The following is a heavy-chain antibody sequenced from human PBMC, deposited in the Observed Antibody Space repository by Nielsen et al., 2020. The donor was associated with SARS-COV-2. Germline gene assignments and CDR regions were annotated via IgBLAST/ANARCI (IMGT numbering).Heavy chain of an antibody. CDR1: GGSISSSSYY. CDR3: ARRGYGGPRAFDI. V-gene: IGHV4-39*01. Sequence: SETLSLTCSVSGGSISSSSYYWGWIRQPPGKGLEWIGSIYYSGSTYYNPSLKSRVTISVDTSKNQFSLKLSSVTAAGTAVYYCARRGYGGPRAFDIWGQGTMVTVSS. J-gene: IGHJ3*02. D-gene: IGHD4-23*01. CDR2: IYYSGST.